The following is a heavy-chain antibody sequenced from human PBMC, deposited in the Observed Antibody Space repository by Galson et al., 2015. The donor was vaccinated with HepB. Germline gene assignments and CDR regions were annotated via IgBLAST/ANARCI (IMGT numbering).Heavy chain of an antibody. Sequence: QSGAEVKKPGESLRISCKGSGYRFTTFWISWVRQKPGKGLEWMGRIDPSDSKTNYSPSFQGHVTISADKSISTAHLQWSSLEASDSAMYYCASHRAASGTGVVDYWGRGTLVTVSP. J-gene: IGHJ4*02. CDR2: IDPSDSKT. V-gene: IGHV5-10-1*01. CDR1: GYRFTTFW. CDR3: ASHRAASGTGVVDY. D-gene: IGHD6-13*01.